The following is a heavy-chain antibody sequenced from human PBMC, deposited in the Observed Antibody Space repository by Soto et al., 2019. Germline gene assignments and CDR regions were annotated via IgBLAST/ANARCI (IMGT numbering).Heavy chain of an antibody. V-gene: IGHV3-30-3*01. CDR1: GFTFSTYA. CDR2: ISNDGNNG. Sequence: QVQLVESGGGVVQPGRSLRLSCAASGFTFSTYAMHWVRQAPGKGLEWVAVISNDGNNGYYADSVKGRFTISRDNSKNTLYLQMNSLRPEDTAVYYCAQRDINYFDYWGQGTLVTVSS. J-gene: IGHJ4*02. CDR3: AQRDINYFDY.